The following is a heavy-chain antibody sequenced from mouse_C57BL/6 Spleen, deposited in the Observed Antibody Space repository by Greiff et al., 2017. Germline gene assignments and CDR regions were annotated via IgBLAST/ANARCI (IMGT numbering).Heavy chain of an antibody. Sequence: QVQLQQPGAELVKPGASVKLSCKASGYTFTSYWMHWVKQRPGQGLEWIGMIHPNSGSTNYNEKFKSKATLTVDKSSSTAYMQLSSLTSEDSAVYYCARNDGSSRYYAMDYWGQGPSVTVSS. CDR1: GYTFTSYW. J-gene: IGHJ4*01. D-gene: IGHD1-1*01. V-gene: IGHV1-64*01. CDR3: ARNDGSSRYYAMDY. CDR2: IHPNSGST.